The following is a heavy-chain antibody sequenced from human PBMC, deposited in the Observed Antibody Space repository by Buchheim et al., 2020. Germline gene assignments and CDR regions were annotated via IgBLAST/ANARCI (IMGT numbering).Heavy chain of an antibody. CDR1: GYTFTSYY. CDR3: ARGDYSDSHTDHYFDY. D-gene: IGHD4-11*01. Sequence: QVQLVQSGAEVKKPGASVKVSCKASGYTFTSYYMHWVRQAPGQGLEWMGIINPSGGSTSYAQKFQGRVTMTRDKSTSQGHMELSSLRSEDTAVYYCARGDYSDSHTDHYFDYWGQGTL. CDR2: INPSGGST. V-gene: IGHV1-46*01. J-gene: IGHJ4*02.